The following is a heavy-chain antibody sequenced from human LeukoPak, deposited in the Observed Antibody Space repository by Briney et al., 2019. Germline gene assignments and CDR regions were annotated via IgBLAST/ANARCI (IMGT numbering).Heavy chain of an antibody. V-gene: IGHV4-34*01. J-gene: IGHJ6*03. CDR3: ARGSREAIVVVPAAIRVSGDYYYYMDV. Sequence: SETLSLTCAVYGGSFSGYYWSWIRQPPGKGLEWIGEINHSGSTNYNPSLKSRVTISVDTSKNQFSLKLSSVTAADTVVYYCARGSREAIVVVPAAIRVSGDYYYYMDVWGKGTTVTVSS. CDR1: GGSFSGYY. D-gene: IGHD2-2*02. CDR2: INHSGST.